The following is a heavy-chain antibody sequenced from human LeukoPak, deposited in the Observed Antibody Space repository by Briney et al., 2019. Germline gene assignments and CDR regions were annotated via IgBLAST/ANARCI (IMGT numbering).Heavy chain of an antibody. CDR1: GGSFSGYF. V-gene: IGHV4-34*01. J-gene: IGHJ6*03. D-gene: IGHD1-26*01. Sequence: SETLSLTCAVYGGSFSGYFWTWIRQPPGKGLEWIGEINDARRTNYNPSLKSRVSISMDKSKNHFSLKVNSVTAADTAVYYCARRVGGATRGYYYYMDVWGKGTTVTISS. CDR3: ARRVGGATRGYYYYMDV. CDR2: INDARRT.